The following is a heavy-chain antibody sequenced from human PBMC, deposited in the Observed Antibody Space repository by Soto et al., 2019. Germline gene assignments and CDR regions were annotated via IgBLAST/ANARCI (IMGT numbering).Heavy chain of an antibody. CDR2: IYYSGST. CDR1: GGSISSGDYY. Sequence: SETLSLTCTVSGGSISSGDYYWSWIRHPSGKGLEWIGYIYYSGSTYYNPSLKSRVTISVDTSKNQFSLKLSSVTAADTAVYYCASSYYYDSSGLNDWGQGTLVTVSS. CDR3: ASSYYYDSSGLND. V-gene: IGHV4-30-4*01. D-gene: IGHD3-22*01. J-gene: IGHJ4*02.